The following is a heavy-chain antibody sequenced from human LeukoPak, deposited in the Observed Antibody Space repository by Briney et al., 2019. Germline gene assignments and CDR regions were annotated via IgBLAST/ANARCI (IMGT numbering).Heavy chain of an antibody. V-gene: IGHV4-34*01. CDR3: ARARGKGKHNRFDP. Sequence: PSETLSLTCAVYGGSFSGYYWSWIRQPPGQGLEWIGAINHSGSTNYNPSLKSRVAISVDTTKNQFSLKLRYVTAADTAVYYCARARGKGKHNRFDPWGQGTLVTVSS. CDR2: INHSGST. J-gene: IGHJ5*02. CDR1: GGSFSGYY.